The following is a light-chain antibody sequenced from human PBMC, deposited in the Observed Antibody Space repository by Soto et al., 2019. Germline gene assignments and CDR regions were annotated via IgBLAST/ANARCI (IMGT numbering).Light chain of an antibody. J-gene: IGKJ2*01. CDR1: QDISGN. Sequence: EILMTQSPASLSVSPGGRATLSCRASQDISGNLAWYQQKPGQGPRLLIYGASTRATGIPARFSGSGSGTDFTLTISSLQSEDIVVYYCQQYYNWPLYTFGRGTRLEI. CDR2: GAS. V-gene: IGKV3-15*01. CDR3: QQYYNWPLYT.